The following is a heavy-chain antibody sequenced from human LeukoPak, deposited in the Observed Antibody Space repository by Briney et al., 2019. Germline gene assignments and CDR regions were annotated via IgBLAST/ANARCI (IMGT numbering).Heavy chain of an antibody. CDR3: ARDYYDSSGYYQAKSRYYYYYMDV. CDR1: GGTFSSYA. Sequence: SVKVSCKASGGTFSSYAISWVRQAPGQGLEWMGRIIPIFGTADYAQKFQGRVTITTDESTSTAYMELSSLRSEDTAVYYCARDYYDSSGYYQAKSRYYYYYMDVWGKGTTVTVSS. V-gene: IGHV1-69*05. CDR2: IIPIFGTA. J-gene: IGHJ6*03. D-gene: IGHD3-22*01.